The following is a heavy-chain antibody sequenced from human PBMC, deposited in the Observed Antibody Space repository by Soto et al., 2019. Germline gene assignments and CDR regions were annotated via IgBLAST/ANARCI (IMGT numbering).Heavy chain of an antibody. J-gene: IGHJ4*02. CDR2: IWNDGSNK. Sequence: LRLSCAASGFTFSSYGMHWVRQAPGKGLEWVAVIWNDGSNKYYADSVKGRFTISRDNSKNTLYLQMNSLRVEDTAVYYCARERQGVVTTKDFDYRGQGTLVTVSS. CDR3: ARERQGVVTTKDFDY. D-gene: IGHD5-12*01. V-gene: IGHV3-33*01. CDR1: GFTFSSYG.